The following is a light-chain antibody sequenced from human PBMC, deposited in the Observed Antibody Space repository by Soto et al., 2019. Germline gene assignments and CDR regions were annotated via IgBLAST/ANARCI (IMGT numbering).Light chain of an antibody. J-gene: IGKJ1*01. CDR3: QQYSNWPRT. V-gene: IGKV3-15*01. CDR1: QSVSDY. CDR2: TAS. Sequence: EIVMTQSPVTLSVSPGERATLSCRASQSVSDYLAWYQQTPGQPPRLLIYTASTRATGIPARFSGSGSGTEFTLTISSLQSEDFAVYYCQQYSNWPRTFGQGTKVDI.